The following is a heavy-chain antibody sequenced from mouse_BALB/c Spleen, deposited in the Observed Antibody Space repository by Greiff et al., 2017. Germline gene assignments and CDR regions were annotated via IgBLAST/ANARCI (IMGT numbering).Heavy chain of an antibody. D-gene: IGHD2-1*01. CDR2: ISYSGST. CDR1: GYSITRVYA. J-gene: IGHJ3*01. Sequence: EVPLVESGPGLVKPSQSLSLTCPVTGYSITRVYAWHWIRQFPGNTLECMGYISYSGSTSYNPSLKSRIPITRNTSKNQFFLQLNSVTTEDTATYYGARRNGNYLFAYWGQGTLVTVSA. V-gene: IGHV3-2*02. CDR3: ARRNGNYLFAY.